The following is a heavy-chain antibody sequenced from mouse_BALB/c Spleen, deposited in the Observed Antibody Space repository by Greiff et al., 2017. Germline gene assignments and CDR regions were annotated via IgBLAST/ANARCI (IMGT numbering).Heavy chain of an antibody. CDR1: GFTFSSYT. D-gene: IGHD2-14*01. V-gene: IGHV5-12-2*01. CDR3: ASPYYRYDGGFAY. J-gene: IGHJ3*01. CDR2: ISNGGGST. Sequence: EVQGVESGGGLVQPGGSLKLSCAASGFTFSSYTMSWVRQTPEKRLEWVAYISNGGGSTYYPDTVKGRFTISRDNAKNTLYLQMSSLKSEDTAMYYCASPYYRYDGGFAYWGQGTLVTVSA.